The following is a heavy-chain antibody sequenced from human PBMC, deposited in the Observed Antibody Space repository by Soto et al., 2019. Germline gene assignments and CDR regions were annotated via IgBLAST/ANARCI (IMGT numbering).Heavy chain of an antibody. V-gene: IGHV4-31*03. J-gene: IGHJ5*02. D-gene: IGHD3-10*01. CDR2: IYYSGST. CDR3: ARDSAGFGELLSGYNWFDP. Sequence: QVQLQESGPGLVKPSQTLSLTCTVSGGSISSGGYYWSWIRQHPGKGLEWIGYIYYSGSTYYNPSLKSRVTTSVDTSKNQFSLKLSSVTAADTAVYYCARDSAGFGELLSGYNWFDPWGQGTLVTVSS. CDR1: GGSISSGGYY.